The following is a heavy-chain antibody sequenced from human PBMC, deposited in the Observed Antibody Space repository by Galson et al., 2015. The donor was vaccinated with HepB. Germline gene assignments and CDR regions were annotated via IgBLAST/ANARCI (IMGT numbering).Heavy chain of an antibody. CDR3: ARGIIGIIDY. CDR2: IYYSGST. J-gene: IGHJ4*02. D-gene: IGHD2/OR15-2a*01. Sequence: TLSLTCTVSGGSISSYYWSWIRQPPGKGLEWIGYIYYSGSTNYNPSLKSRVTISVDTSKNQFSLKLSSVTAADTAVYYCARGIIGIIDYWGQGTLVTVSS. V-gene: IGHV4-59*01. CDR1: GGSISSYY.